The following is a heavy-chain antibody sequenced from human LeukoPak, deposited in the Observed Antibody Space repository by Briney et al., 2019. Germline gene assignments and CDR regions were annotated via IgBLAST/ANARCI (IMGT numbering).Heavy chain of an antibody. CDR3: AGVDFWSGYYMS. Sequence: SVTVSCTASGGTFSSYAISWVRQAPGQGLEWMGGIVPIFGTANYAQKFQGRVTITADESTSTAYMELSSLRSEDTAVYYCAGVDFWSGYYMSWGQGTLVTVSS. D-gene: IGHD3-3*01. CDR2: IVPIFGTA. CDR1: GGTFSSYA. J-gene: IGHJ5*02. V-gene: IGHV1-69*13.